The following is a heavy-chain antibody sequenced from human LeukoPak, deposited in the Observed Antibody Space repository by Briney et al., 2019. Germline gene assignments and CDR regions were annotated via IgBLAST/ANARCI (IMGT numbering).Heavy chain of an antibody. J-gene: IGHJ4*02. CDR1: GYTFTGYY. D-gene: IGHD3-22*01. CDR2: INPSGGST. CDR3: ARDALDRFLYYYYDSSGCLDY. V-gene: IGHV1-46*01. Sequence: GASVKVSCKASGYTFTGYYMHWVRQAPGQGLEWMGIINPSGGSTSYAQKFQGRVTMTRDTSTSTVYMELSSLRSEDTAVYYCARDALDRFLYYYYDSSGCLDYWGQGTLVTVSS.